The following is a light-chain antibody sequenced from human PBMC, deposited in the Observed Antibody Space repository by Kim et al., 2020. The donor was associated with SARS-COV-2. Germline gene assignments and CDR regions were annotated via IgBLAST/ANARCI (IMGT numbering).Light chain of an antibody. CDR2: GVS. Sequence: WITITCTGTSSDVGGYSLVSWYQQHPGNAPKLMIYGVSKRPSGVSNRFSGSESGNTASLTISGLQAEDGADYYCCSYAGSSTLVFGGGTQLTVL. J-gene: IGLJ2*01. V-gene: IGLV2-23*02. CDR3: CSYAGSSTLV. CDR1: SSDVGGYSL.